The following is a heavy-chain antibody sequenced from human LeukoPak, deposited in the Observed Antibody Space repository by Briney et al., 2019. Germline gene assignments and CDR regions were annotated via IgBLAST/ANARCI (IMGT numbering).Heavy chain of an antibody. J-gene: IGHJ4*02. CDR2: IYYSGST. CDR3: ARALIMVRGVIINDQYYFDY. CDR1: GGSFSGYY. D-gene: IGHD3-10*01. V-gene: IGHV4-59*12. Sequence: SETLSLTCAVYGGSFSGYYWSWIRQPPGKGLEWIGYIYYSGSTNYNPSLKSRVTISVDSSKNQFSLKLSSVTAADTAVYYCARALIMVRGVIINDQYYFDYWGQGTLVTVSS.